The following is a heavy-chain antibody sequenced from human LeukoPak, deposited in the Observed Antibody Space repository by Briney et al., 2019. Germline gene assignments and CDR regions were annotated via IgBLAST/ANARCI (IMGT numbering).Heavy chain of an antibody. CDR1: GYSISSGYY. D-gene: IGHD3-22*01. Sequence: SETLSLTCTVSGYSISSGYYWGWIRQPPGKGLEWIGSIYHSGSTYYNPSLKSRVTISVDTSKNQFSLKLSSVTAADTAVYYCARDPHDSSGYSDAFDIWGQGTMVTVSS. J-gene: IGHJ3*02. V-gene: IGHV4-38-2*02. CDR3: ARDPHDSSGYSDAFDI. CDR2: IYHSGST.